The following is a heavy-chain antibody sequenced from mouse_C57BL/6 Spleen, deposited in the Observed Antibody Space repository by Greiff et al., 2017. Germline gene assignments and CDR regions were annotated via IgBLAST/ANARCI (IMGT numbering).Heavy chain of an antibody. Sequence: EVKLVESEGGLVQPGSSMKLSCTASGFTFSDYYMAWVRQVPEKGLEWVANINYDGSSTYYLDSLKSRFIISGDNAKNILYLQMSSLKSEDTATYYCARALDGYYPYFDYWGQGTTLTVSS. CDR1: GFTFSDYY. CDR2: INYDGSST. J-gene: IGHJ2*01. V-gene: IGHV5-16*01. D-gene: IGHD2-3*01. CDR3: ARALDGYYPYFDY.